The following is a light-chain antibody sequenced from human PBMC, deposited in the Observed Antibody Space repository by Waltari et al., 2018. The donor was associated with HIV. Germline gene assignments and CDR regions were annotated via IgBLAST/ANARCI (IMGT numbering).Light chain of an antibody. Sequence: EIVMPQSPATLSASPGERAVVPCRARQSVSSNLAWYQQTPGQAPRLLIYAASTRATCIPPGFRGSGSGTEFPLAISGLQSEDFAFYYCQQYNSWPPRFTFGPGTKVDFK. CDR3: QQYNSWPPRFT. J-gene: IGKJ3*01. V-gene: IGKV3-15*01. CDR2: AAS. CDR1: QSVSSN.